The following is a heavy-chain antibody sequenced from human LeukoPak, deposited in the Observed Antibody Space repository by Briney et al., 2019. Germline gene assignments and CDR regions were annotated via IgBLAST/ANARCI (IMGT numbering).Heavy chain of an antibody. D-gene: IGHD3-10*01. CDR3: ARNSGGRRYYFTD. Sequence: GRSLRLSCAASGFIFSNSGMHWVRQAPGKGLEWVAVIYTDGSTKYYADSVKGRFTISRDNSQNTLHLQMSSLRAEDTAVYYCARNSGGRRYYFTDWGQGTLVTISS. V-gene: IGHV3-33*01. J-gene: IGHJ4*02. CDR2: IYTDGSTK. CDR1: GFIFSNSG.